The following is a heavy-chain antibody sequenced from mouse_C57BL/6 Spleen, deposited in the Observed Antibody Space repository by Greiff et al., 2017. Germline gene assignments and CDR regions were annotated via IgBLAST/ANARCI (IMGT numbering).Heavy chain of an antibody. CDR3: ANNYYGSDYDAMDY. CDR1: GFTFSDYG. CDR2: ISSGSSTI. J-gene: IGHJ4*01. Sequence: EVQLVESGGGLVKPGGSLKLSCAASGFTFSDYGMHWVRRAPEKGLEWVAYISSGSSTIYYADTVKGRFTISRDNAKNTLFLQMTSLRSEDTAMYYCANNYYGSDYDAMDYWGQGTSDTVSS. D-gene: IGHD1-1*01. V-gene: IGHV5-17*01.